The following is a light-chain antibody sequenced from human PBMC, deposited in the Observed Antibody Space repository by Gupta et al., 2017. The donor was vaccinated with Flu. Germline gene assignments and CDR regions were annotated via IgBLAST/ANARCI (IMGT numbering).Light chain of an antibody. V-gene: IGKV1-39*01. CDR2: GAA. Sequence: DIQMTQSPSSLSASVGDRVTITCRASQSIAAYLNWYQQKPGKAPKLLIYGAANLQSGVSSRFSGSAAGTYFTLTINSLQPDDFATYYCQQTYTAPLTFGGGTKVDIK. J-gene: IGKJ4*01. CDR1: QSIAAY. CDR3: QQTYTAPLT.